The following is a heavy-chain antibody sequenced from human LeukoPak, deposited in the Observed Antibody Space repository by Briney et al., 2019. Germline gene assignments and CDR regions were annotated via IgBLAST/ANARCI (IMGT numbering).Heavy chain of an antibody. J-gene: IGHJ6*02. V-gene: IGHV3-66*01. CDR2: IYSGGST. Sequence: GGSLRLSCAASGFTVSSNYMSWVRQAPGKGLEGVSVIYSGGSTYYADSVKGRFTISRDNSKNTLYLPMNSLSAEDTAVYYCARGLRAASQIYYYSGMDVWGQGTTVTVSS. D-gene: IGHD2-15*01. CDR1: GFTVSSNY. CDR3: ARGLRAASQIYYYSGMDV.